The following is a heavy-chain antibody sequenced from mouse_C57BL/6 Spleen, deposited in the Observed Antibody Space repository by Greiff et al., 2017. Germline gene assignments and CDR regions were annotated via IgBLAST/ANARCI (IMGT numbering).Heavy chain of an antibody. J-gene: IGHJ2*01. CDR1: GYTFTSYW. Sequence: QVQLQQPGAELVMPGASVKLSCKASGYTFTSYWMHWVKQRPGQGLEWIGEIDPSDSYTNYNQKFKGKSTLTVDKSSSTDYMQLSSLTSEASAVYYCARKGYGSSYFDYWGQGTTLTVSS. CDR3: ARKGYGSSYFDY. D-gene: IGHD1-1*01. V-gene: IGHV1-69*01. CDR2: IDPSDSYT.